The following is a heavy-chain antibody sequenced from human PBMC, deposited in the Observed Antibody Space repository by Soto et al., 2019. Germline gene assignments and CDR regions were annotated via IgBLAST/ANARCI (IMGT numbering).Heavy chain of an antibody. CDR2: ISSTGKNI. CDR3: GRSHGAGSY. Sequence: QVRLVESGGDLVKPAESLRLSCVASGFTFIDYYMNWVRQAPGKGLEWVSYISSTGKNIYYSDSVKGRFIVSRDNAKNSLFLQMNSLTVDDTAIYYCGRSHGAGSYWGRGTRVTGSS. J-gene: IGHJ4*02. D-gene: IGHD4-17*01. V-gene: IGHV3-11*01. CDR1: GFTFIDYY.